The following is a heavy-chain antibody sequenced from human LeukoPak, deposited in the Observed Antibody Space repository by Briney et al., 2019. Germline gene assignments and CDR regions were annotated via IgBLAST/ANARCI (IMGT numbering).Heavy chain of an antibody. CDR2: ISGTSSYI. CDR3: ARDLASTSCYY. Sequence: GGSLRLSCAASGFTFSTYSMNWVRQAPGKGLEWVSSISGTSSYIYYADSVKGRFTISRDNAKNSLYLQMNSLRAEDTAVYYCARDLASTSCYYWGQGTLVTVSS. CDR1: GFTFSTYS. D-gene: IGHD2-2*01. J-gene: IGHJ4*02. V-gene: IGHV3-21*01.